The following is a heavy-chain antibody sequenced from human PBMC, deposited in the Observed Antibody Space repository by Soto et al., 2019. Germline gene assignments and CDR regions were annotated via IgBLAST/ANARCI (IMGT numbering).Heavy chain of an antibody. Sequence: ASVNVSFKASGYTFTSYYINWVRRATGQGLEWMGWMNPNSGNTGYAQKFQGRVTMTRNTSISTAYMELSSLRSEDTAVYYCARCDLSYSYYYYYGMDVWGQGTTVTVSS. V-gene: IGHV1-8*01. CDR1: GYTFTSYY. CDR3: ARCDLSYSYYYYYGMDV. CDR2: MNPNSGNT. J-gene: IGHJ6*02. D-gene: IGHD1-26*01.